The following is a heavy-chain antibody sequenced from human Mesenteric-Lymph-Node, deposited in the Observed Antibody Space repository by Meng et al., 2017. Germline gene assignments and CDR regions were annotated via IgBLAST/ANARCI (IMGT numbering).Heavy chain of an antibody. V-gene: IGHV1-18*01. CDR3: IRGSGFYYTSGL. CDR1: GYTFMTYG. CDR2: TSAHNGNP. Sequence: QVKLVQSGAEAKKPGASVRVSCKTSGYTFMTYGVTWVRQAPGQGLEWMGWTSAHNGNPTYAQKFQGRVIMTADASTSTAYLELTSLRSGDTAFYYCIRGSGFYYTSGLWGQGTLVTVSS. J-gene: IGHJ1*01. D-gene: IGHD3-10*01.